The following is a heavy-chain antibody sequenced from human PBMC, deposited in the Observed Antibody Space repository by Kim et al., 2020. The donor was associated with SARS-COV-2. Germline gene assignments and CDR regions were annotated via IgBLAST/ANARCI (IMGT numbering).Heavy chain of an antibody. V-gene: IGHV3-73*01. D-gene: IGHD1-26*01. J-gene: IGHJ4*02. Sequence: AASVKGRFTISRDDSKNTAYLQMNSLKTEDTAVYYCTRHGGARDVGSFDYWGQGTLVTVSS. CDR3: TRHGGARDVGSFDY.